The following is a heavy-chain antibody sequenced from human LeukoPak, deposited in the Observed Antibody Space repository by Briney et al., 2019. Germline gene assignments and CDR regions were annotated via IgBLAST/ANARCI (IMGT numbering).Heavy chain of an antibody. CDR2: IYYSGST. D-gene: IGHD3-22*01. CDR1: GGSISSGGYS. J-gene: IGHJ3*02. CDR3: AGSGYYSLDAFDI. Sequence: SETLSLTCAVSGGSISSGGYSWSWIRQPPGKGLEWIGYIYYSGSTNYNPSLKSRVTISVDTSKNQFSLKLSSVTAADTAVYYCAGSGYYSLDAFDIWGQGTMVTVSS. V-gene: IGHV4-61*08.